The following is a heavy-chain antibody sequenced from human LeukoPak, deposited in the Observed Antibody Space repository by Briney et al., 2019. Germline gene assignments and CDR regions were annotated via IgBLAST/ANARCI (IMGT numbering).Heavy chain of an antibody. CDR1: EFTFSSHA. CDR3: ARARSVGASTGFDY. V-gene: IGHV3-30*04. D-gene: IGHD1-26*01. J-gene: IGHJ4*02. Sequence: PGTCLTLSCAASEFTFSSHAIHCVRQAPCKGLEWVAVMSDDGRHKYYAESVEGRFTISRDNSNNVLYLLMNSLRPDDTAVCYFARARSVGASTGFDYWGQGTLVTVSS. CDR2: MSDDGRHK.